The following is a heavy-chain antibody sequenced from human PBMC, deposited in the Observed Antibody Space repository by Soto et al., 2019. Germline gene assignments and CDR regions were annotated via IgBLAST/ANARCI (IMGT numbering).Heavy chain of an antibody. CDR3: ARHVGGYYYYRYV. CDR2: IYYSGNT. D-gene: IGHD2-15*01. CDR1: GGSVSSGSYY. V-gene: IGHV4-39*01. J-gene: IGHJ6*03. Sequence: QLQLQESGPGLVKPSETLSLTCTVSGGSVSSGSYYWGWIRQPPGKGLEWIGSIYYSGNTYYNPSLKSRVTISIDTSKNQFSLKLSSVTAADTAMYYCARHVGGYYYYRYVWGKGTTVTVSS.